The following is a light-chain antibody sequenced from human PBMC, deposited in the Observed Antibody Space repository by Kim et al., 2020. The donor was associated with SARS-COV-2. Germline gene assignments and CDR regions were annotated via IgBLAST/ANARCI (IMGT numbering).Light chain of an antibody. V-gene: IGLV2-23*01. CDR3: CSYAGSSTS. CDR1: SSDVGSYNL. J-gene: IGLJ3*02. CDR2: EGS. Sequence: QSALTQPASVSGSPGQSITISCTGTSSDVGSYNLVSWYQQHPGKAPKLMIYEGSKRPSGVSNRFSGSKFGNTASLTISGLQAEDEADYYCCSYAGSSTSFGGGTKLTVL.